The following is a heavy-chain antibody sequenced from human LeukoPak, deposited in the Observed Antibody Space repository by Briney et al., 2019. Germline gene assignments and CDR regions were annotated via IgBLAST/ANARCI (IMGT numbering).Heavy chain of an antibody. D-gene: IGHD3-16*01. Sequence: SETLSLTCTVSGASVSSSHWNWIRQSPGKGLEWIANVDYNGSTKYNPSLRGRGTMSLGASKNQFYLKLESVTAADTARYYCATGFYEPFDRWGQGTLVTVSS. CDR1: GASVSSSH. CDR3: ATGFYEPFDR. V-gene: IGHV4-59*02. CDR2: VDYNGST. J-gene: IGHJ5*02.